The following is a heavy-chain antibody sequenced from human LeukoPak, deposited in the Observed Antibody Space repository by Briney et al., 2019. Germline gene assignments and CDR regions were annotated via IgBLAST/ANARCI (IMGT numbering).Heavy chain of an antibody. D-gene: IGHD4-4*01. CDR3: ASARGDGYSNYGRYLDY. CDR1: GFTFSSYA. J-gene: IGHJ4*02. V-gene: IGHV3-23*01. Sequence: GGSLRLSCAASGFTFSSYAMSWVRQAPGKGLEWVSAISGSGGSTYYADSVKGRFAISRDNSKNTLYLQMNSLRAEDTAVYYCASARGDGYSNYGRYLDYWGQGTLVTVSS. CDR2: ISGSGGST.